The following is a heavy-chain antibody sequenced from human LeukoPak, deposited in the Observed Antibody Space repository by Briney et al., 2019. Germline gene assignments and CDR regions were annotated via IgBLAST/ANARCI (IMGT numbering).Heavy chain of an antibody. D-gene: IGHD2-21*01. Sequence: SVKVSCKASGGTFSSYAVSWVRQAPGQGLEWMGGIIPIFGTANYAQKFQGRVTITADESTSTAYMELSSLRSEDTAVYYCWGGGWKKPFDYWGQGTLVTVSS. J-gene: IGHJ4*02. CDR2: IIPIFGTA. CDR1: GGTFSSYA. CDR3: WGGGWKKPFDY. V-gene: IGHV1-69*01.